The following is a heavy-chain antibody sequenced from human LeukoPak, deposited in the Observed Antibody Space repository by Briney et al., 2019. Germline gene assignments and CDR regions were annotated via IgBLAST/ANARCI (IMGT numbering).Heavy chain of an antibody. CDR1: GYTFTSYY. Sequence: ASVKVSCKASGYTFTSYYMHWVRQAPGQGLEWLGIINPSGGSTSYAQKFQGRVTMTRDTSTSTVYMELSSLRSEDTAVYYCARGPYYYDSSGYYAYFDYWGQGTLVTVSS. J-gene: IGHJ4*02. V-gene: IGHV1-46*01. CDR2: INPSGGST. CDR3: ARGPYYYDSSGYYAYFDY. D-gene: IGHD3-22*01.